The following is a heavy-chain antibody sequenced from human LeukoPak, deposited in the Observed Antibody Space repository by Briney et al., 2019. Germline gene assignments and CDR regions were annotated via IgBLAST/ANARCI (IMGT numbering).Heavy chain of an antibody. V-gene: IGHV3-21*01. CDR1: GFTFSSYS. CDR3: ARGAAAGPGGGDY. Sequence: PGGSLRLSCAASGFTFSSYSMNWVRQAPGKGLEWVSSISSSSSYIYYADSVKGRFTISRDNAKNSLYLQMNSLRAEDTAVYYCARGAAAGPGGGDYWGQGTLVTISS. CDR2: ISSSSSYI. J-gene: IGHJ4*02. D-gene: IGHD6-13*01.